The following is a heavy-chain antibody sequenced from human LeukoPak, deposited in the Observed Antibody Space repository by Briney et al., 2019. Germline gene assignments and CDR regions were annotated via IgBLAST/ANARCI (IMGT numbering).Heavy chain of an antibody. J-gene: IGHJ6*02. Sequence: GGSLRLSCLASEFTLSSYIMHWVRQAPGTGLEWVSIIHNNGITHYADSVKGRFTLSRDNSKNTLYLQMNSLRAEDTAVYYCVRDRGIASTGGYGMDVWGQGTTVTVSS. D-gene: IGHD6-13*01. V-gene: IGHV3-53*01. CDR1: EFTLSSYI. CDR2: IHNNGIT. CDR3: VRDRGIASTGGYGMDV.